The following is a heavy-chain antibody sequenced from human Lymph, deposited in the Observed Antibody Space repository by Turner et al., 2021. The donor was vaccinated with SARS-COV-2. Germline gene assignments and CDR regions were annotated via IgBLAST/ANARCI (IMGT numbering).Heavy chain of an antibody. CDR2: ICYDGSNN. CDR3: ARVKVYNGYDLRYYYGMDV. V-gene: IGHV3-33*01. J-gene: IGHJ6*02. CDR1: GFTFSSYG. D-gene: IGHD5-12*01. Sequence: QVQLVESGGGVVQPGRSLRLSCAASGFTFSSYGMHWVRQAPGKGLEWVAVICYDGSNNYYAASVKGRFTISRDNSKNTLYLQMNSLRAEDTAVYYCARVKVYNGYDLRYYYGMDVWGQGTTVTVSS.